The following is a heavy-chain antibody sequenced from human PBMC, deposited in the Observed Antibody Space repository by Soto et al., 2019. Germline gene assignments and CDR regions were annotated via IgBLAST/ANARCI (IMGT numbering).Heavy chain of an antibody. CDR3: ARPTDGDFYYHYIYSMVG. CDR2: ISSSGGTI. CDR1: GFTLSSYE. Sequence: QPGGSLRLSRAASGFTLSSYELNWVRQAPGKGMEWVSYISSSGGTIYYADSVKGRLTISRDNAKNSLYLQMHSLRAEDTAVYDCARPTDGDFYYHYIYSMVGWYQETT. V-gene: IGHV3-48*03. J-gene: IGHJ6*02.